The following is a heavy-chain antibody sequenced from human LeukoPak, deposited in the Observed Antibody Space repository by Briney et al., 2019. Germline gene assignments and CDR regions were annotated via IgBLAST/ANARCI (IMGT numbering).Heavy chain of an antibody. CDR3: ARVGTTGRYYVDY. V-gene: IGHV1-18*01. CDR2: IGVYNGRT. CDR1: GYTFTSNG. D-gene: IGHD1-26*01. Sequence: ASVKVSCKASGYTFTSNGISWVRQAPGQGHEWMGWIGVYNGRTNYAQKFQGRVTMTTDTSTSTVYMELRSLRSDDTAMYYCARVGTTGRYYVDYWGQGTLVTVSS. J-gene: IGHJ4*02.